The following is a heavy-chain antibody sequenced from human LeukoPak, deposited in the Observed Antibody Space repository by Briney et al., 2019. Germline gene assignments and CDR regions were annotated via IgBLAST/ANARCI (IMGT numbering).Heavy chain of an antibody. V-gene: IGHV1-69*05. J-gene: IGHJ4*02. CDR3: ASREDYGDYVY. Sequence: SVKVSCKASGGTFSSYAISWVRQAPGQGLEWMGGIIPIFGTANYAQKFQGRVTVTTDESTSTAYMELSSLRSEDTAVYYCASREDYGDYVYWGQGTLVTVSS. D-gene: IGHD4-17*01. CDR1: GGTFSSYA. CDR2: IIPIFGTA.